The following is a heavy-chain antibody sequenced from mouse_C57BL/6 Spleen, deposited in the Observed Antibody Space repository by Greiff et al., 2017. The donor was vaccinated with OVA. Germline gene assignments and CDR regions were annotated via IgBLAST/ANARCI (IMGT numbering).Heavy chain of an antibody. CDR2: IYPRSGNT. CDR1: GYTFTSYG. V-gene: IGHV1-81*01. Sequence: QVQLQQSGAELARPGASVKLSCKASGYTFTSYGISWVKQRTGQGLEWIGEIYPRSGNTYYNEKFKGKATLTADKSSSTAYMELRSLTSEDSAVYFCARSSTVVAPWWYFDVWGTGTTVTVSS. J-gene: IGHJ1*03. D-gene: IGHD1-1*01. CDR3: ARSSTVVAPWWYFDV.